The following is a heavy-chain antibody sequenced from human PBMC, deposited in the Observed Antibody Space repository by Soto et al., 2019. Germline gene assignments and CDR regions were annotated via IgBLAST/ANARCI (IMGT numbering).Heavy chain of an antibody. CDR1: GGSISTVGPY. V-gene: IGHV4-31*03. CDR2: IYHTGST. Sequence: SETLSLTCSVSGGSISTVGPYWTWIRQPPGKGLEWIGSIYHTGSTYYSKSLRSRLTISIDTSKSQFSLRLSSVTAADTAVYYCARATGTLRSRNCDYWGQGSLVTAPQ. CDR3: ARATGTLRSRNCDY. D-gene: IGHD3-9*01. J-gene: IGHJ4*02.